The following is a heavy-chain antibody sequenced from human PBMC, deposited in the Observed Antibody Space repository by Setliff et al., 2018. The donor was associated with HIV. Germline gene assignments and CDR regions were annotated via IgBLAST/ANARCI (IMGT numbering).Heavy chain of an antibody. Sequence: SETLSLTCTVSGDSATNSRYYWAWIRQPPGKGLEYIGSIHYDERTYYNPSLKSRVTISLDPSKNQFSLNLTSVTAAATAVYYCASRIYYYDSNNFLREEGFDPWGQGTLVTVSS. V-gene: IGHV4-39*01. J-gene: IGHJ5*02. CDR3: ASRIYYYDSNNFLREEGFDP. CDR1: GDSATNSRYY. CDR2: IHYDERT. D-gene: IGHD3-22*01.